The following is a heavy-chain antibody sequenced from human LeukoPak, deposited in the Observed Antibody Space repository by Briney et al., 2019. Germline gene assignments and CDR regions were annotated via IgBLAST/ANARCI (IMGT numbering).Heavy chain of an antibody. Sequence: SETLSLTCTVSGGSISSSSYYWGWIRQPPGKGLEWIGSIYYSGSTYYNPSLKSRVTISVDTSKNQFSLKLSSVTAADTAVYYCASHYSSSSEDYYNYMDVWGKGTTVTVSS. CDR3: ASHYSSSSEDYYNYMDV. CDR2: IYYSGST. CDR1: GGSISSSSYY. V-gene: IGHV4-39*01. J-gene: IGHJ6*03. D-gene: IGHD6-6*01.